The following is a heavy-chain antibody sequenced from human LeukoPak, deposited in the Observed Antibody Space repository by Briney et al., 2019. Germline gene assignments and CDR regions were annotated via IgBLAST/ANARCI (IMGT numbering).Heavy chain of an antibody. D-gene: IGHD3-22*01. V-gene: IGHV3-21*01. CDR3: ARDYYDSSGFLDY. CDR2: ISSSSSYI. Sequence: GGSLRLSCAASGFTFSSYSMNWVRQAPGKGLEWVSSISSSSSYIYYADSVKGRFTNSRDNAKNSLYLQMNSLRAEDTAVYYCARDYYDSSGFLDYWGQGTLVTVSS. CDR1: GFTFSSYS. J-gene: IGHJ4*02.